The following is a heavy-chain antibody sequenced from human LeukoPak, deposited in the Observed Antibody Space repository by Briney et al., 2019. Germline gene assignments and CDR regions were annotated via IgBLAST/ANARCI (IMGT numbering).Heavy chain of an antibody. V-gene: IGHV3-23*01. CDR3: AKERQTTTAFDS. D-gene: IGHD4-17*01. Sequence: GGSLRLSCAASAFTFNTKPMAWVRQAPGKGLEWVSLISDSGGRTYYADSVKGRFTISRDNSKNTLYLQMSSLRVEDTAIYYCAKERQTTTAFDSWGQGTLVTVSS. J-gene: IGHJ4*02. CDR2: ISDSGGRT. CDR1: AFTFNTKP.